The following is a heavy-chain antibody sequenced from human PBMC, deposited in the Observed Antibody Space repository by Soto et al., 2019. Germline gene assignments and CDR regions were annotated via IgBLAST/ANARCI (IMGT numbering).Heavy chain of an antibody. J-gene: IGHJ6*02. CDR1: GGSISSSNW. V-gene: IGHV4-4*02. CDR2: IYHSGST. CDR3: ARDNRLSGSYPDYYYYGMDV. Sequence: TSETLSLTCAVSGGSISSSNWWSWVRQPPGKGLEWIGEIYHSGSTNYNPSLKSRVTISVDKSKNQFSLKLSSVTAADTAVYYCARDNRLSGSYPDYYYYGMDVWGQGTTVTVSS. D-gene: IGHD1-26*01.